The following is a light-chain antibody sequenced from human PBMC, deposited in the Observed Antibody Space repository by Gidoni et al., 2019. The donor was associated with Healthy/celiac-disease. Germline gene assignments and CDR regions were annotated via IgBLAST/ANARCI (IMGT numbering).Light chain of an antibody. CDR3: QQRSNWPT. CDR2: DAS. J-gene: IGKJ1*01. V-gene: IGKV3-11*01. CDR1: QSVSSY. Sequence: EIVLTQSPATLSLSPGERATLSCRASQSVSSYLAWYQQKPGQAPRLLIYDASNRVTGIPARFSGSGSGTDFTLTISSLEPEDFAVYYCQQRSNWPTFGQXTKVEIK.